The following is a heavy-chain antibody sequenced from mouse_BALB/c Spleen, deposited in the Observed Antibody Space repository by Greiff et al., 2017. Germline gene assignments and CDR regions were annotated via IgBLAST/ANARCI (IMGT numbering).Heavy chain of an antibody. Sequence: VQLQQSGAELVKPGASVKLSCKASGYTFTSYYMYWVKQRPGQGLEWIGEINPSNGGTNFNEKFKSKATLTVDKSSSTAYMQLSSLTSEDSAVYFCARKYGNYGAMDYWGQGTSVTVSS. CDR1: GYTFTSYY. D-gene: IGHD2-10*02. J-gene: IGHJ4*01. CDR3: ARKYGNYGAMDY. V-gene: IGHV1S81*02. CDR2: INPSNGGT.